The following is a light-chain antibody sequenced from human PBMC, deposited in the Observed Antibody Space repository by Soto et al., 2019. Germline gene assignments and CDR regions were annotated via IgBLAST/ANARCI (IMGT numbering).Light chain of an antibody. V-gene: IGKV1-27*01. J-gene: IGKJ3*01. Sequence: DIQMTQSPSTLSTSVGDRVTITCRASQGISNYLAWYQQRPGNIPKLLIYDASTLQSGVPSRFSGSGSGTDFTLTISSLQPEDVATYYCQRHDRVPFTFGPGTKVDIK. CDR2: DAS. CDR3: QRHDRVPFT. CDR1: QGISNY.